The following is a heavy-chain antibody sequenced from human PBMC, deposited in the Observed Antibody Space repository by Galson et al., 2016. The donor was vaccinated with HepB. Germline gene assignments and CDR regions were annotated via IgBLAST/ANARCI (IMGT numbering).Heavy chain of an antibody. V-gene: IGHV1-69*13. CDR3: AREEGRWELSGVWFDP. CDR1: GGTFSSYA. D-gene: IGHD1-26*01. Sequence: SVKVSCKASGGTFSSYAINWVRQAPGQGLEWMGGIIPIFGTAKYAQKFQGRVTITANESRSIAYMELSSLRSEDTAVYYCAREEGRWELSGVWFDPWGQGTLVIVPS. J-gene: IGHJ5*02. CDR2: IIPIFGTA.